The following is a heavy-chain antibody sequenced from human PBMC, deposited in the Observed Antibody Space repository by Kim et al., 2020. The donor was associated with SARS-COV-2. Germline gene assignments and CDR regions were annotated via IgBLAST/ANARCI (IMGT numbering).Heavy chain of an antibody. CDR1: GFTFSNAW. V-gene: IGHV3-15*01. D-gene: IGHD1-20*01. J-gene: IGHJ4*02. Sequence: GGSLRLSCAASGFTFSNAWMSWVRQAPGKGLEWVGRIKSKTDGGTTDYAAPVKGRFTISRDDSKNTLYLQMNSLKTEDTAVYYCTTDHSPTINWNDGRAYWGQGTLVTVSS. CDR3: TTDHSPTINWNDGRAY. CDR2: IKSKTDGGTT.